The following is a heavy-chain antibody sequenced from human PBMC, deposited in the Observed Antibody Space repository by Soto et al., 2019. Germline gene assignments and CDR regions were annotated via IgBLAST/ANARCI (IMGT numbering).Heavy chain of an antibody. D-gene: IGHD3-9*01. CDR2: TYYIGST. V-gene: IGHV4-59*01. CDR1: GGSISSYY. J-gene: IGHJ4*01. CDR3: ARAKVRYFDWSS. Sequence: SETLSLTCTVSGGSISSYYWTWFRQPPGKGLEWIGYTYYIGSTNYNPSLKSRATISADTSKNQFSLKLNSVTAADTAVYYCARAKVRYFDWSSWGQGMLVTVSS.